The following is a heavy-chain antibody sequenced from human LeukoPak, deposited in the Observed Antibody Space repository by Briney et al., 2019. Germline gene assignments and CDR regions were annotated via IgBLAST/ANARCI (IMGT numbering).Heavy chain of an antibody. CDR3: AKDLSRSSSWPNWFDP. V-gene: IGHV3-30*02. CDR2: IRYDGSNK. Sequence: GGSLRLSCAASGFTFSSYGMHWVRQAPGKGLEWVAFIRYDGSNKYYADSVKGRFTISRDNSKNTLYLQMNSLRAEDTAVYYCAKDLSRSSSWPNWFDPWGQGTLVTVSS. J-gene: IGHJ5*02. CDR1: GFTFSSYG. D-gene: IGHD6-13*01.